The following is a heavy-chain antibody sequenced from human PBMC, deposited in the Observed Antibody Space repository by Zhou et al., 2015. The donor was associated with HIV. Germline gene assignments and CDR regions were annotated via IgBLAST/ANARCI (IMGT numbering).Heavy chain of an antibody. Sequence: EVQLVESGGGLVQPGRSLRLSCAASGFSFDDFAMHWVRQAPGKGLEWVSGVSWNSNTIGYADSVKGRFTISRDSAKNSLYLQMNSLRPEDTALYYCVKDRYSSGWGFFQHWGQGTLVTVSS. J-gene: IGHJ1*01. CDR1: GFSFDDFA. CDR3: VKDRYSSGWGFFQH. CDR2: VSWNSNTI. V-gene: IGHV3-9*01. D-gene: IGHD6-19*01.